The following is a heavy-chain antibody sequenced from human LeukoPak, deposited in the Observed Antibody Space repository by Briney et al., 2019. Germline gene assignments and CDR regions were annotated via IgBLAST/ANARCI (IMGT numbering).Heavy chain of an antibody. J-gene: IGHJ5*02. V-gene: IGHV4-59*01. Sequence: SETLSLTCTVSGVSISSYYWSWIRQPPGKGLEWIGYIYYSGSTNYNPSLKSRVTISVDTSKNQFSPKLSSVTAADTAVYYCARARQWAGFDPWGQGTLVTVSS. CDR2: IYYSGST. CDR1: GVSISSYY. CDR3: ARARQWAGFDP. D-gene: IGHD1-26*01.